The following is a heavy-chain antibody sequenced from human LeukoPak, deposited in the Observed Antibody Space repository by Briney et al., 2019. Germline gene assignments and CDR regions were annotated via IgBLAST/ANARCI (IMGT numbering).Heavy chain of an antibody. D-gene: IGHD6-13*01. V-gene: IGHV1-69*04. CDR2: IIPILGIA. CDR3: AREGKNSSSWPYYYGMDV. CDR1: GGTFSSYA. J-gene: IGHJ6*02. Sequence: ASVKVSCKASGGTFSSYAISWVRQAPGQGLEWMGRIIPILGIANYAQKFRGRVTITADKSTSTAYMELSSLRSEDTAVYYCAREGKNSSSWPYYYGMDVWGQGTTVTVSS.